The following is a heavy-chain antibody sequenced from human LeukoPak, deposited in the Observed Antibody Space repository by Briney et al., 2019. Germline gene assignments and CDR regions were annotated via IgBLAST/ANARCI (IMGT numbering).Heavy chain of an antibody. V-gene: IGHV1-69*05. Sequence: SVKVSCKASGGTFSSYAISWVRQAPGQGLEWMGRIIPIFGTANYAQKFQGRVTITTGESTSTAYMELSSLRSEDTAVYYCARVGYYYDSSGYLYEWGQGTLVTVSS. CDR3: ARVGYYYDSSGYLYE. J-gene: IGHJ4*02. D-gene: IGHD3-22*01. CDR2: IIPIFGTA. CDR1: GGTFSSYA.